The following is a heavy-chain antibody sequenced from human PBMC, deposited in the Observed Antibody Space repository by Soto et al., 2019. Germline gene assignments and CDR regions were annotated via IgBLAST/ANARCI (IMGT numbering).Heavy chain of an antibody. D-gene: IGHD6-6*01. CDR3: AKDRERIATRSIDY. J-gene: IGHJ4*02. CDR2: ISGSGVST. CDR1: GFTFSSYA. V-gene: IGHV3-23*01. Sequence: EVQLLESGGGLVQAGGSLRLSCAASGFTFSSYAMSWVRQAPGKGLEWVSGISGSGVSTYYADSVKGRFTISRDNSKSTLYLQMNSLRAEDTAVYDCAKDRERIATRSIDYWGQGTLVTVSS.